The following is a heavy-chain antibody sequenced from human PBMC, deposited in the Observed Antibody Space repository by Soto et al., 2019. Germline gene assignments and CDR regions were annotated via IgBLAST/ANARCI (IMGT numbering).Heavy chain of an antibody. CDR1: GLTFSSYW. CDR2: IKEDGTEI. J-gene: IGHJ3*02. CDR3: ARDGDGYNRVAVDI. V-gene: IGHV3-7*04. Sequence: EVQLVESGGGLVQPGGSLRLSCEASGLTFSSYWMSWVRQAPGKGLEWVAIIKEDGTEIYYVDSVKGRFTIARDNAKNSLYLQMNSLRAEDRAVYYCARDGDGYNRVAVDIWGQGTMVTVSS. D-gene: IGHD5-12*01.